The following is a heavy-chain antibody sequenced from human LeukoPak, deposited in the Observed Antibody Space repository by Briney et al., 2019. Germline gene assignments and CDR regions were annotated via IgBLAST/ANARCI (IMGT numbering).Heavy chain of an antibody. D-gene: IGHD2-2*01. V-gene: IGHV4-38-2*02. CDR2: FFLKGST. CDR1: GYSITSAYY. CDR3: ARVARCTSCFDVDY. J-gene: IGHJ4*02. Sequence: SETLSLTCTVSGYSITSAYYWGWIRPPPGKGREWIGSFFLKGSTEYNPSLKSRVTTSVDTSKNQFSLTLSSVTAADTAVYYCARVARCTSCFDVDYWGQGTLVTVSS.